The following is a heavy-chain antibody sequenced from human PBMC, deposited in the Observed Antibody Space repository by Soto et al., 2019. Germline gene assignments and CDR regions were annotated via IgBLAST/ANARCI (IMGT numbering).Heavy chain of an antibody. CDR2: INAGNGNT. Sequence: QVQLVQSGAEEKKPGASVKVSCKASGYTFTSYAMHWVRQAPGQRLEWMGWINAGNGNTKYSQKFQGRVTITRDTSASTAYMELSSLRSEDTAVYYCARGGGWYVWFDPWGQGILVTVSS. V-gene: IGHV1-3*05. J-gene: IGHJ5*02. CDR3: ARGGGWYVWFDP. CDR1: GYTFTSYA. D-gene: IGHD6-19*01.